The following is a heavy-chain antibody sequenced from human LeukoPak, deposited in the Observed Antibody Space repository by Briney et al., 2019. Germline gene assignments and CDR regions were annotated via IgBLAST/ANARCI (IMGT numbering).Heavy chain of an antibody. J-gene: IGHJ6*02. CDR2: IYYSGST. V-gene: IGHV4-59*01. CDR1: GGSISSYY. Sequence: PSETLSLTCSVSGGSISSYYWSWIRQPPGQGLEWIGYIYYSGSTNYNPSLKSRATISVDTPKNQFSLMMSSVTAADTAVYYCARAGYCSGGSCYGIFGYYYGMDVWGQGTTVTVSS. CDR3: ARAGYCSGGSCYGIFGYYYGMDV. D-gene: IGHD2-15*01.